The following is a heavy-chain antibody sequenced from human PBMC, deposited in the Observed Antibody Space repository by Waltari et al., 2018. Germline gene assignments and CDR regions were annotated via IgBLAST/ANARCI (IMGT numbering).Heavy chain of an antibody. D-gene: IGHD3-10*01. CDR1: GGTFSSYA. CDR3: ARGGQGVMVRGVSFDY. J-gene: IGHJ4*02. Sequence: QVQLVQSGAEVKKPGSSVKVSCKASGGTFSSYAISWVRQAPGQGLEWMGGIIPIFGTANYAQKFKGRVTITADESTSTAYMELSSLRSEDTAVYYCARGGQGVMVRGVSFDYWGQGTLVTVSS. V-gene: IGHV1-69*01. CDR2: IIPIFGTA.